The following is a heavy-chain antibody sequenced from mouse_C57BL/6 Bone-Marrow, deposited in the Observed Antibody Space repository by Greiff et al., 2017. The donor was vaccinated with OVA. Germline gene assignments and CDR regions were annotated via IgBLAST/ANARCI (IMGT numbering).Heavy chain of an antibody. D-gene: IGHD2-3*01. V-gene: IGHV1-55*01. J-gene: IGHJ4*01. CDR1: GYTFTSYW. CDR2: IYPGSGST. CDR3: ARDDGYYFYAVDY. Sequence: VQLQQSGAELVKPGASVKMSCKASGYTFTSYWITWVKQRPGQGLEWIGDIYPGSGSTNYNEKFKSKATLTVDTSSSTAYMQLSSLTSEDSAVYYCARDDGYYFYAVDYWGQGTAVTVSS.